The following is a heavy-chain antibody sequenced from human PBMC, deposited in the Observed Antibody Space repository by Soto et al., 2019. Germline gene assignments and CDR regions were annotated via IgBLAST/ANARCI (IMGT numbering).Heavy chain of an antibody. D-gene: IGHD1-1*01. Sequence: SPTTSGVGVVWMRQRPGKALEWLALIYWDNDKRYSPSLQSRLTITKDTYRNQVVLTMTDMDPVDTATYYCAHRVHWNYGLDVWGQGTTVTVSS. V-gene: IGHV2-5*02. CDR1: SPTTSGVG. CDR2: IYWDNDK. CDR3: AHRVHWNYGLDV. J-gene: IGHJ6*02.